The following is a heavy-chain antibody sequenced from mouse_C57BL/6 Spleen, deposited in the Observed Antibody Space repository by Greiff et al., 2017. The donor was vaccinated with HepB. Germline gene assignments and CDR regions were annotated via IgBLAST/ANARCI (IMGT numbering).Heavy chain of an antibody. CDR1: GFTFSDAW. CDR3: TRGDGYFWYFDV. J-gene: IGHJ1*03. CDR2: IRNKANNHAT. D-gene: IGHD2-3*01. Sequence: EVKLVESGGGLVQPGGSMKLSCAVSGFTFSDAWMDWVRQSPEKGLEWVAEIRNKANNHATYYAESVQGRFTISRDDSKSSVYLQMISLRAEDTGIYYCTRGDGYFWYFDVWGTGTTVTVSS. V-gene: IGHV6-6*01.